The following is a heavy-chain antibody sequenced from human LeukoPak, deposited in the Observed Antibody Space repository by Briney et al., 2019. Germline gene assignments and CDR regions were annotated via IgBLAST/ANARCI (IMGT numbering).Heavy chain of an antibody. CDR2: IYYTGNT. J-gene: IGHJ4*02. CDR1: GGSISSYY. D-gene: IGHD3-16*01. Sequence: SETLSLTCTVSGGSISSYYWSWIRQPPGKGLEWIGYIYYTGNTNYNPALKSRVTISLDTSRDQFSLKLHSVTAADTAVYYCARRVTGRGTFYFDYWGQGSLITVSS. CDR3: ARRVTGRGTFYFDY. V-gene: IGHV4-59*08.